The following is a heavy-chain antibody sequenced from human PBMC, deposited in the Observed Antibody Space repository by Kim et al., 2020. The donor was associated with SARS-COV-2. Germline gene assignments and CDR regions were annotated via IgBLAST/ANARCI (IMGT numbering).Heavy chain of an antibody. CDR1: GYTFTSYA. D-gene: IGHD3-10*01. V-gene: IGHV1-3*01. J-gene: IGHJ4*02. Sequence: ASVKVSCKASGYTFTSYAMHWVRQAPGQRLEWMGWINAGNGNTKYSQKFQGRVTITRDTSASTAYMELSSLRSEDTAVYYCARGARLVLWFGELWFDYWGQGTLVTVSS. CDR2: INAGNGNT. CDR3: ARGARLVLWFGELWFDY.